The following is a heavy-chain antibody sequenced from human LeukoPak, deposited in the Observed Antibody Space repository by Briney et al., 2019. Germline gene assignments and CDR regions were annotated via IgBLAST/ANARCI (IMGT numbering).Heavy chain of an antibody. CDR3: ASHWLLPSPVDY. J-gene: IGHJ4*02. Sequence: GGSPRLSCAVSGFTFSNYAMSWVRQAPGKGLEWVSAISGSGGSTYYADSVKGRFTISRDNSKNTLYLQMNSLRAEDTAVYYCASHWLLPSPVDYWGQGTLVTVSS. CDR1: GFTFSNYA. CDR2: ISGSGGST. D-gene: IGHD3-9*01. V-gene: IGHV3-23*01.